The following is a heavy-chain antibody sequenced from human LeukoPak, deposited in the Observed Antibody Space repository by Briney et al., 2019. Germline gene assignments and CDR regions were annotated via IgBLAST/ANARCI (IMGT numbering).Heavy chain of an antibody. CDR1: GFTFSSYA. J-gene: IGHJ4*02. V-gene: IGHV3-23*01. D-gene: IGHD2-21*01. CDR2: IRGTGSNT. Sequence: GRSLRLSCAASGFTFSSYAMTWVRQAPGKGLEWVSTIRGTGSNTYYADSVKGRFTISRDNSKNTLYLQMNSLRAGDTAVYYCVREVRREGDQFDYWGQGTLVTVSS. CDR3: VREVRREGDQFDY.